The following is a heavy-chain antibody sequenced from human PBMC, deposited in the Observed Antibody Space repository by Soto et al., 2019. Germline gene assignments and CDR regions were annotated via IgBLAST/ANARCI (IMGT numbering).Heavy chain of an antibody. D-gene: IGHD3-22*01. CDR2: IYYSGST. Sequence: QVQLQESGPGLVKPSQTLSLTCTVSGGSISSGDYYWSWIRQPPGQGLEWIGYIYYSGSTYYHPSLKSRVTIAVDTSKNQFSLKLSSVTAADTAVYYCARDAPTTMIVVVTPGAFDIWGQGTMVTVSS. CDR3: ARDAPTTMIVVVTPGAFDI. CDR1: GGSISSGDYY. J-gene: IGHJ3*02. V-gene: IGHV4-30-4*01.